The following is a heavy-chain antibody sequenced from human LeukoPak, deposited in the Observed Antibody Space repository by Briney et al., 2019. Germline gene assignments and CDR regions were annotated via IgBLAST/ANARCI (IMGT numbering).Heavy chain of an antibody. Sequence: GGSLRLSCAASGFTFTDYYMSWNRQAPGKGLEWVSYISGSGSTIYIADSVKGRFSISRDNANNSLYLQMNGLRPEDTAVYYCARYRGTYYDYWGQGTLVTVSS. CDR1: GFTFTDYY. V-gene: IGHV3-11*04. J-gene: IGHJ4*02. CDR2: ISGSGSTI. CDR3: ARYRGTYYDY. D-gene: IGHD1-26*01.